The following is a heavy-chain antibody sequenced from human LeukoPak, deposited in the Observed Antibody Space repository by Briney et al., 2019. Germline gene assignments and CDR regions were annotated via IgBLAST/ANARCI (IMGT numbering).Heavy chain of an antibody. CDR1: GFTFSSYE. CDR3: ARAGAYRFDY. D-gene: IGHD3-16*01. V-gene: IGHV3-48*03. J-gene: IGHJ4*02. CDR2: ISTSGRSI. Sequence: GGSLRLSCAASGFTFSSYEMNWVRQAPGKGLEWVSYISTSGRSIYYADSVKGRFTISRDNAKDSLYLQMNSLRAEDTAVYYCARAGAYRFDYWGQGTLVTVSS.